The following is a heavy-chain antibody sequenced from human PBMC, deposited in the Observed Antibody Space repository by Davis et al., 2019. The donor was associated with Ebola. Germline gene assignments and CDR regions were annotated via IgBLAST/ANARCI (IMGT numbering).Heavy chain of an antibody. CDR1: GYTFTSYG. CDR3: ARCEENPDTTMVSCFDY. V-gene: IGHV7-4-1*02. D-gene: IGHD5-18*01. J-gene: IGHJ4*02. CDR2: INTNTGNP. Sequence: AASVKVSCKASGYTFTSYGISWVRQAPGQGPEWMGWINTNTGNPTYAQGFTGRFVFSLHTSVSTAYLQISSLKAEDTAVYYCARCEENPDTTMVSCFDYWGQGTLVTVSS.